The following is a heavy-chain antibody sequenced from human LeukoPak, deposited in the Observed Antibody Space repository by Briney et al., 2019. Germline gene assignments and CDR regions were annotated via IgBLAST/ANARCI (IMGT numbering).Heavy chain of an antibody. CDR1: EFAFSDYW. CDR2: VNQDGNNK. J-gene: IGHJ4*02. CDR3: ARDLTPTVTTSAY. Sequence: PGGSLRLSCAASEFAFSDYWMTWVRQAPGKGLEWVANVNQDGNNKNYVESVKGRFTISRDNAKNSLYLQMNSLRAEDTAVYYCARDLTPTVTTSAYWGQGTLVTVSS. V-gene: IGHV3-7*01. D-gene: IGHD4-17*01.